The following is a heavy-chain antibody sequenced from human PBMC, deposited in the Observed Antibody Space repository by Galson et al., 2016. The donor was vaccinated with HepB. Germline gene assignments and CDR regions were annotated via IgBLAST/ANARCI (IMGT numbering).Heavy chain of an antibody. V-gene: IGHV3-23*01. CDR3: AKDLSSPPYCSGVSCHRG. Sequence: SLRLSCAASGFTFSTYAMAWVRQAPGKGLEWVSAIDGGGDRTYYADSVKGRFTISRDNSKNTLYLKLNSLRAEDTAVYFCAKDLSSPPYCSGVSCHRGWGQGTLVTVSS. D-gene: IGHD2-15*01. CDR1: GFTFSTYA. J-gene: IGHJ4*02. CDR2: IDGGGDRT.